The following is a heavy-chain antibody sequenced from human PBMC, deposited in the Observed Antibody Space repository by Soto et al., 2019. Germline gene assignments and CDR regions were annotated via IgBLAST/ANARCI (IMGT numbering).Heavy chain of an antibody. D-gene: IGHD6-19*01. J-gene: IGHJ4*02. CDR1: GFTFSSYA. Sequence: GGSLRLSCAASGFTFSSYAMSWVRQAPGKGLEWVSAISGSGGSTYYADSVKGRFTISRDNSKNTLYLQMNSLRAEDTAVYYCAKGSGYQPLLIAVAGFPVYWGQGTLVTVS. CDR2: ISGSGGST. CDR3: AKGSGYQPLLIAVAGFPVY. V-gene: IGHV3-23*01.